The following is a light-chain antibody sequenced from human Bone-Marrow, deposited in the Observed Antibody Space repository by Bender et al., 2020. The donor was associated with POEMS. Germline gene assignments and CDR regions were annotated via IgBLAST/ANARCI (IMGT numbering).Light chain of an antibody. CDR3: ASYGDITNLV. CDR1: SSNIGAGYD. V-gene: IGLV1-40*01. J-gene: IGLJ3*02. CDR2: RNM. Sequence: QSVLTQPPSVSGAPGQRVTISCTGSSSNIGAGYDVHWYQQLPGTAPKLLIARNMQRPSGVPDRFSGSTSGTSASLTITGLQAEDEADYFCASYGDITNLVFGGGTKLTVL.